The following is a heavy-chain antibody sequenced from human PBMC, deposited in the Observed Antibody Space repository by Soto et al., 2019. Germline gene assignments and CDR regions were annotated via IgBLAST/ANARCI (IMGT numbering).Heavy chain of an antibody. CDR1: GFNFSTYA. CDR2: INGGGGIT. D-gene: IGHD3-3*01. V-gene: IGHV3-23*01. Sequence: GGSLRLSCAASGFNFSTYAMSWVRQAPGKGLEWISSINGGGGITFYADSVKGRFTISRDNSKNTVYLQMNSLRDEDTDVYYCARASEEFLEWPNWFDPWGQGTLVTVSS. CDR3: ARASEEFLEWPNWFDP. J-gene: IGHJ5*02.